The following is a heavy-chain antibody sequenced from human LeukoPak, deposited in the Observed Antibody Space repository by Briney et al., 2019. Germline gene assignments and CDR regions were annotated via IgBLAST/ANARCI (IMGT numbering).Heavy chain of an antibody. CDR1: GFTFSSYA. D-gene: IGHD5-18*01. CDR3: VKDRGGYSYGFDY. J-gene: IGHJ4*02. Sequence: TGGSLRLSCSASGFTFSSYAMHWVRQAPGKGLEYVSAISSNGGSTYYADSVKGRFTISRVNSKNTLYLQMSSLRAEDTAVYYCVKDRGGYSYGFDYWGQGTLVTVSS. CDR2: ISSNGGST. V-gene: IGHV3-64D*06.